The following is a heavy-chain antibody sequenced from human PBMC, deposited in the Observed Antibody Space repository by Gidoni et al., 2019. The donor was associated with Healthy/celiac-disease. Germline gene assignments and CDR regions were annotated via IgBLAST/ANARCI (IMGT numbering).Heavy chain of an antibody. J-gene: IGHJ4*02. V-gene: IGHV4-31*03. D-gene: IGHD4-17*01. CDR3: AREDGTYDYGFDY. Sequence: QVQLQESGPGLVKPSQTLSLTCTVSGGSISSGGYSWSWIRQHPGKGLEWIGSIYYSGSTYYNPSLKSRVTISVDTSKNQFSLKLSSVTAADTAVYYCAREDGTYDYGFDYWGQGTLVTVSS. CDR2: IYYSGST. CDR1: GGSISSGGYS.